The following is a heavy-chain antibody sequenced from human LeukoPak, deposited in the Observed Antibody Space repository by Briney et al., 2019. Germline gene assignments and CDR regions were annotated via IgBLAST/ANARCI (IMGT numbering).Heavy chain of an antibody. D-gene: IGHD2-21*01. J-gene: IGHJ5*02. Sequence: SETLSLTCTVSGGSISSSSYYWGWIRQPPGKGLEWIGSIYYSGSTYYNPSLKSRVTISVDTSKNQFSLKLSSVTAADTAIYYVPNHLIPSIRVREGWFDPGGQETLVT. CDR2: IYYSGST. CDR3: PNHLIPSIRVREGWFDP. V-gene: IGHV4-39*07. CDR1: GGSISSSSYY.